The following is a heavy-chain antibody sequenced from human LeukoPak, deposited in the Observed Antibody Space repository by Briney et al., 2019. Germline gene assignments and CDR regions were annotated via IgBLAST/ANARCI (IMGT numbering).Heavy chain of an antibody. CDR3: ASSSGWIDY. CDR1: GFTFSSYA. J-gene: IGHJ4*02. D-gene: IGHD6-19*01. Sequence: PGRSLRLSCAASGFTFSSYAMHWVRPAPGKGLEWVAVISYDGSNKYYADSVKGRFTISRDNSKNTLYLQMNSLRAEDTAVYYCASSSGWIDYWGQGTLVTVSS. V-gene: IGHV3-30-3*01. CDR2: ISYDGSNK.